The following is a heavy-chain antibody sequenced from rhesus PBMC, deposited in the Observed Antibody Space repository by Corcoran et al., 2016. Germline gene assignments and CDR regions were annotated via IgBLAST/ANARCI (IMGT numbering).Heavy chain of an antibody. J-gene: IGHJ5-2*02. CDR3: TRGDLDWLFFSLGSLDV. Sequence: DVQLVESGGGLVKPGGSLRLSCVASGFTFSCFVMHWVRQAPGKGLEWVSVISESGGTIYYADSVKGRFTISRDNAKNSLFLQMNSLRAEDTAVYYCTRGDLDWLFFSLGSLDVWGRGVLVTVSS. CDR2: ISESGGTI. V-gene: IGHV3S26*01. D-gene: IGHD3-3*01. CDR1: GFTFSCFV.